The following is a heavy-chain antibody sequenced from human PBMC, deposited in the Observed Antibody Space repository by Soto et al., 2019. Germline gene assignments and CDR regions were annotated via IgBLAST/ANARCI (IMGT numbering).Heavy chain of an antibody. V-gene: IGHV3-53*02. D-gene: IGHD6-13*01. J-gene: IGHJ3*01. Sequence: EMQLVETGGGLIQPGGSLRLSCAASGFTVSSDHMSWVRQAPGKGLEWISVMYYGGTTYYADSVQGRFTISRDSSTNTLYLQMTDLRADDTAVYYCAREAAGFVLWGQGTMVTVSS. CDR3: AREAAGFVL. CDR1: GFTVSSDH. CDR2: MYYGGTT.